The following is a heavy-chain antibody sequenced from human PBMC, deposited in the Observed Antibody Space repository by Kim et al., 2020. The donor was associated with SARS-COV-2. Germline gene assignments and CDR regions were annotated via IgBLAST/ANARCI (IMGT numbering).Heavy chain of an antibody. CDR2: IHHSGAT. J-gene: IGHJ4*02. D-gene: IGHD3-3*01. V-gene: IGHV4-4*02. Sequence: TLSLTCAVSGGSITNHDWWSWARQAPGKGLVWIGEIHHSGATNYNPSLKSRVTISVDNSKSQFSLEVTSVTAADTAVYYCTRNGYYTLDFWGQGTLVT. CDR3: TRNGYYTLDF. CDR1: GGSITNHDW.